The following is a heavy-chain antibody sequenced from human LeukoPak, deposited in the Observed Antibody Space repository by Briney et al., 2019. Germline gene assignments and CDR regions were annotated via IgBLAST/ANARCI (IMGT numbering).Heavy chain of an antibody. CDR3: ASLQSPYCSGGSCCEVRDY. CDR2: IYTSGST. Sequence: PSETLSLTCTVSGGSISSYYWSWIRQPAGKGLEWIGRIYTSGSTNYNPSLESRVTMSVDTSKNQFSLKLSSVTAADTAVYYCASLQSPYCSGGSCCEVRDYWGQGTLVTVSS. V-gene: IGHV4-4*07. D-gene: IGHD2-15*01. CDR1: GGSISSYY. J-gene: IGHJ4*02.